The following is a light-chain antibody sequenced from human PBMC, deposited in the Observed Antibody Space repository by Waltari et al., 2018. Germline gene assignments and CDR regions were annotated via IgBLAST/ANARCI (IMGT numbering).Light chain of an antibody. Sequence: QSALTQPPSASGSPGQPVTISCTGTSSDIGGYNYVSWFQQHPDKAPKLMIYEVSKRPSGVPDRFSGSKSGNTASLTVSGLQAEDEADYYCSSYAGSKTLVFGGGTKLTVL. V-gene: IGLV2-8*01. CDR2: EVS. CDR1: SSDIGGYNY. J-gene: IGLJ2*01. CDR3: SSYAGSKTLV.